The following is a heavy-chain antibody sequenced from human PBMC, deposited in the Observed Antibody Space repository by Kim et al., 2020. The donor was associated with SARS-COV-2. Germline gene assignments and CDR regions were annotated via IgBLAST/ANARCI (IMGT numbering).Heavy chain of an antibody. Sequence: ASVKVSCKASGYTFTSYGISWVRQAPGQGLEWMGWISAYNGNTNYAQKLQGRVTITTDTSTTTAYMELRSLRSDDTAVYYCARDTHGGRYYYDSSGYYLGDYWGQGTLVTVSS. J-gene: IGHJ4*02. V-gene: IGHV1-18*01. D-gene: IGHD3-22*01. CDR3: ARDTHGGRYYYDSSGYYLGDY. CDR1: GYTFTSYG. CDR2: ISAYNGNT.